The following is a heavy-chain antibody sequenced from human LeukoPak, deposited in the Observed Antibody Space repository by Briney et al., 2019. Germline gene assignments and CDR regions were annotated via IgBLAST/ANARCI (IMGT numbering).Heavy chain of an antibody. V-gene: IGHV4-39*01. CDR1: GGTISSSSYY. CDR3: ARFLSASSGSYFDY. J-gene: IGHJ4*02. CDR2: IYYSGTT. Sequence: SETLSLTCTVSGGTISSSSYYWGWIRQPPGKGLEWIGNIYYSGTTYYNSSLKSRVTISVDTSKTQFSLKLSSVTAADTAVYYCARFLSASSGSYFDYWGQGTLVTVSS. D-gene: IGHD6-19*01.